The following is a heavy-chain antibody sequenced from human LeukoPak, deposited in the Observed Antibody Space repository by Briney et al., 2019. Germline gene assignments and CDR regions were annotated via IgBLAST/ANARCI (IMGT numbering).Heavy chain of an antibody. CDR3: AREYGYNTAHFDY. Sequence: GGSLRLSCAASGFTFSNYWMHWVRQAPGKGLEWVSRINMDGSITSYADSVKGRFIISRDNAKSTLYLQMNNLRAESTAVYYCAREYGYNTAHFDYWGQGTLVTVSS. CDR2: INMDGSIT. V-gene: IGHV3-74*01. D-gene: IGHD5-24*01. J-gene: IGHJ4*02. CDR1: GFTFSNYW.